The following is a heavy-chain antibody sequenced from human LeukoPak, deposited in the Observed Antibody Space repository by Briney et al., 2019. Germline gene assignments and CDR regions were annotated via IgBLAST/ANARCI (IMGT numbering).Heavy chain of an antibody. V-gene: IGHV3-66*01. CDR2: IQSGGRT. Sequence: PGGSLRLSRAASGFIVSSNYMGWVRQAPGKGLEWVSVIQSGGRTYYADSVKGRFTISRDNSKNTLYLQMNSLRAEDTAVYYCAIDIGGSSTGWFDYWGQGTLVTVSS. CDR1: GFIVSSNY. CDR3: AIDIGGSSTGWFDY. J-gene: IGHJ4*02. D-gene: IGHD6-19*01.